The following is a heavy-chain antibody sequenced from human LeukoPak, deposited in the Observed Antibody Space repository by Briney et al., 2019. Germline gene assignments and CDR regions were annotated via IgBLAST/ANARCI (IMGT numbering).Heavy chain of an antibody. V-gene: IGHV3-30*18. Sequence: GGSLRLSRAGAAFTFSNYGMHSVRQDPGKGLEWVAVISYEGRTTYYADSVKGRFTISRDNSRNTLFLQMDSLRPEDTAVYYCAKEGTARISTWYDNWGQGTLVTVSS. CDR2: ISYEGRTT. CDR1: AFTFSNYG. CDR3: AKEGTARISTWYDN. D-gene: IGHD6-13*01. J-gene: IGHJ4*02.